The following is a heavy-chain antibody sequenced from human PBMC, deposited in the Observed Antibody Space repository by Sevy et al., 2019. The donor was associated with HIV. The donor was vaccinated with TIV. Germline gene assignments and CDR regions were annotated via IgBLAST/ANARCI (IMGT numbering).Heavy chain of an antibody. CDR2: ISGSGGST. V-gene: IGHV3-23*01. CDR1: GFTFSSYA. D-gene: IGHD2-15*01. J-gene: IGHJ6*02. CDR3: AKDIVVVVAAHDGMDV. Sequence: GGSLRLSCAASGFTFSSYAMSWVRQAPGKGLEWVSAISGSGGSTYYADSVKGRFTISRDNSKNTLYLRMNSLRAEDTAVYYCAKDIVVVVAAHDGMDVWGQGTTVTVSS.